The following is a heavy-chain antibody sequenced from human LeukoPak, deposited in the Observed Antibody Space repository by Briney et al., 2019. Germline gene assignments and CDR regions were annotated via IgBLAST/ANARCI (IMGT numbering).Heavy chain of an antibody. Sequence: ASVSVSSTASGYTFTTYGISSVRQAPGQRLEGMGWISAYNGNTNYAQKLQCRVTITRNTSISTAYMELSSLRSEDTAVYYCARGSYSSSWYRWFDPWGLGTLVTVSS. CDR2: ISAYNGNT. CDR1: GYTFTTYG. CDR3: ARGSYSSSWYRWFDP. J-gene: IGHJ5*02. V-gene: IGHV1-18*01. D-gene: IGHD6-13*01.